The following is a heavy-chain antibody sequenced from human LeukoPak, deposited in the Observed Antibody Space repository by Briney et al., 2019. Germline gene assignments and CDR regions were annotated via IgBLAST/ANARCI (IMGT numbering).Heavy chain of an antibody. Sequence: KPGESLRLSCAASGFTFSSYSMNWVRQAPGKGLEWVSSISSSSSYIYYADSVKGRFTVSRDNAKNSLYLQMDSLRAEDTAVYYCARVGPPPINIFDYWGQGTLVTVSS. V-gene: IGHV3-21*01. CDR3: ARVGPPPINIFDY. CDR2: ISSSSSYI. CDR1: GFTFSSYS. J-gene: IGHJ4*02. D-gene: IGHD1-14*01.